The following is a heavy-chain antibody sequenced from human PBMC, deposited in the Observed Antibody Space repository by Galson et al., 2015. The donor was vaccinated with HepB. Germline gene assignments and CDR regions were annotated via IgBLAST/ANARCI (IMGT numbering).Heavy chain of an antibody. D-gene: IGHD6-13*01. Sequence: SLRLSCAASGFTFSSYWMSWVRQAPGKGLEWVANIKQDGSEKYYVDSVKGRFTISRDNAKNSLFLQMHSLSAEDTALYYCARIFWGSWYSVYFQHWGQGTPVTVSS. J-gene: IGHJ1*01. CDR3: ARIFWGSWYSVYFQH. CDR1: GFTFSSYW. V-gene: IGHV3-7*03. CDR2: IKQDGSEK.